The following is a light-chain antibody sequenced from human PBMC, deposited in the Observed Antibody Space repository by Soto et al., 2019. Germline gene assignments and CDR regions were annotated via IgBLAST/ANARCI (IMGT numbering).Light chain of an antibody. CDR3: QQRSNWPPSIT. CDR2: DAS. V-gene: IGKV3-11*01. J-gene: IGKJ5*01. Sequence: EIVLTQSPATLSLSPGERGTLSCRASQSISTYLAWYQQKPGQAPRLLIYDASSRATGIPARFSGSGSGTAFTLTISSLEPEDFAVYYCQQRSNWPPSITFGQGTRLE. CDR1: QSISTY.